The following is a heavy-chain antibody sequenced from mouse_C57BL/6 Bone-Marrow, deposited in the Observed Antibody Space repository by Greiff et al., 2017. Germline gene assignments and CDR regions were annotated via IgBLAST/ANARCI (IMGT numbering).Heavy chain of an antibody. J-gene: IGHJ1*03. CDR2: IDPSDSYT. D-gene: IGHD2-1*01. CDR1: GYTFTSYW. Sequence: VQLQQPGAELVMPGASVKLSCKASGYTFTSYWMHWVKQRPGQGLEWIGEIDPSDSYTNYNQKFKGKSTLTVDKSSSTAYMQLSSLTSEDSAVYYCARGPIYYGNYARYFDVWGTGTTVTVSS. V-gene: IGHV1-69*01. CDR3: ARGPIYYGNYARYFDV.